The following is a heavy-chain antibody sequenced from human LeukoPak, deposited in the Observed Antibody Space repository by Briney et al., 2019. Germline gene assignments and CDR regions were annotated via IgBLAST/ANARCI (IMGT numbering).Heavy chain of an antibody. D-gene: IGHD3-3*01. V-gene: IGHV3-21*01. CDR3: ARDGSYDFWSGYFDAFDI. Sequence: PGGSLRLSCAASGFTFSSYSMNWVRQAPGKGLEWVSSISSSSSYIYYADSVKGRFTISRDNAKNSLYLRMNSLRAEDTAVYCCARDGSYDFWSGYFDAFDIWGQGTMVTVSS. CDR1: GFTFSSYS. J-gene: IGHJ3*02. CDR2: ISSSSSYI.